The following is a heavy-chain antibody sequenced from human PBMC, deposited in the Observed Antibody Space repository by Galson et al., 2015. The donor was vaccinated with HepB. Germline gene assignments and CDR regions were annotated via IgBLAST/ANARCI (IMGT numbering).Heavy chain of an antibody. CDR3: ATDRSGYYSLDY. CDR1: GYTLTELS. Sequence: VKVSCKVPGYTLTELSIHWVRQAPGKGLEWMGGFDPEDGETIYAQKFQGRVTMTEDTSTDTAYMELSSLRSEDTAMYYCATDRSGYYSLDYWGQGTLVTVSS. CDR2: FDPEDGET. D-gene: IGHD3-22*01. V-gene: IGHV1-24*01. J-gene: IGHJ4*02.